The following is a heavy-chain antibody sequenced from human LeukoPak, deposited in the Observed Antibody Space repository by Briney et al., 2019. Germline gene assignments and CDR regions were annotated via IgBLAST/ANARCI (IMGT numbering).Heavy chain of an antibody. CDR3: ARATAVGSGSLYYFDY. Sequence: PSETLSLTCTVSGASISNYYWTWIRQAAGKGLEYIGHIYSRGNTNYNPSLKSRVTMSVDTSKNQFSLKLNSLTAADTAVYYCARATAVGSGSLYYFDYWGQGTLVTVSS. CDR2: IYSRGNT. J-gene: IGHJ4*02. V-gene: IGHV4-4*07. D-gene: IGHD3-10*01. CDR1: GASISNYY.